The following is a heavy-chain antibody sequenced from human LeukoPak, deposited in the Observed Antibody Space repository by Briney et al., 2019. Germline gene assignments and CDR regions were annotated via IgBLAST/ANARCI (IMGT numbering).Heavy chain of an antibody. CDR2: IYNSGST. V-gene: IGHV4-31*03. J-gene: IGHJ6*02. D-gene: IGHD3-16*01. CDR3: ARLGFGYGMDV. Sequence: SETLSLTCTVSGGSISSGGCYWSWIRQLPGKGLEWIGYIYNSGSTNYNPSLMNRISISVDTSKNQFSLKLSSVTAADTAVYFCARLGFGYGMDVWGQGTTVTVSS. CDR1: GGSISSGGCY.